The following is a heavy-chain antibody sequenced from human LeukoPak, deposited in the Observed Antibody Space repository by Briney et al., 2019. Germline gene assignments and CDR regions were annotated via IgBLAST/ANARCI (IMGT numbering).Heavy chain of an antibody. CDR1: GFTFSNYV. Sequence: AGGSLRLSCAASGFTFSNYVMSWVRRAPGKGLEWVSGISGGAGSTHYTDSVKGRFTISRDNSKNTLYLQMNSLGAEDTAVYYCAKSPVGMIVAEYYFDYWGQGTLVTVSS. CDR3: AKSPVGMIVAEYYFDY. V-gene: IGHV3-23*01. D-gene: IGHD2-21*01. J-gene: IGHJ4*02. CDR2: ISGGAGST.